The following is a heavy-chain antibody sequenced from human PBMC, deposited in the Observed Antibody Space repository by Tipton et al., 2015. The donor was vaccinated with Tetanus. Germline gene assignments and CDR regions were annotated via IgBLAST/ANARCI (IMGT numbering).Heavy chain of an antibody. CDR3: ARRRFTWNRGGFDI. Sequence: TLSLTCGVFGDYLSDYYWTWVRQPPGKGLEWIGEIHRGGSTNYNPSLKSRVTISVDTSKNQFSLNLNSVTAADTTVYYCARRRFTWNRGGFDIWGQGTMVTVSS. CDR1: GDYLSDYY. CDR2: IHRGGST. J-gene: IGHJ3*02. D-gene: IGHD1-20*01. V-gene: IGHV4-34*01.